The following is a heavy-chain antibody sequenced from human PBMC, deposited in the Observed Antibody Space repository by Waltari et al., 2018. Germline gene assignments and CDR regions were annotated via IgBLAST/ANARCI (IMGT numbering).Heavy chain of an antibody. J-gene: IGHJ3*02. CDR1: GGSISSYS. V-gene: IGHV4-59*01. D-gene: IGHD5-12*01. Sequence: QVQLQESGTGLVKPSETLSLTCTVSGGSISSYSWSWIRQPPGKGLEWIGYIYYSGSTNYNPSLKSRVTISVDTSKNQFSLKLSSVTAADTAVYYCARVGKYSGYVNDAFDIWGQGTMVTVSS. CDR3: ARVGKYSGYVNDAFDI. CDR2: IYYSGST.